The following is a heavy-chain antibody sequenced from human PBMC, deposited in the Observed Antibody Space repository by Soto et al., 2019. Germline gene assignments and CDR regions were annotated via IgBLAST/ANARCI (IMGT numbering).Heavy chain of an antibody. V-gene: IGHV1-18*01. CDR1: GYTFTSYG. CDR3: ARGFTIFGVVPYYMDV. Sequence: GASVKVSCKASGYTFTSYGISWVRQAPGQGLEWMGWISAYNGNTNYAQKLQGRVTMTTDTSTSTAYMELRSLRSDDTAVYYCARGFTIFGVVPYYMDVWGKGTTVTVSS. J-gene: IGHJ6*03. D-gene: IGHD3-3*01. CDR2: ISAYNGNT.